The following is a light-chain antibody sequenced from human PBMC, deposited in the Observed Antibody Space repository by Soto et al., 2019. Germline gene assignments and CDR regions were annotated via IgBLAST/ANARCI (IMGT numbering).Light chain of an antibody. CDR3: QQYGTSRRT. V-gene: IGKV3-20*01. J-gene: IGKJ1*01. CDR2: GTP. CDR1: RRVCTLY. Sequence: IGFTQSPGTLSLSPGDRATRSCRASRRVCTLYLAWYQQKAGQAPPLLISGTPPRVTGIADRFSGSASGTDFSLTISRLEPEDCAVYYCQQYGTSRRTVGQG.